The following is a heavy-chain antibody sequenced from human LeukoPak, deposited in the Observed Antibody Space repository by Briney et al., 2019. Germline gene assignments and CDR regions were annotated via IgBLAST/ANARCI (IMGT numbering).Heavy chain of an antibody. CDR2: ISSSGSSI. Sequence: GGSLRLSCAASGFTFSDYYMNWIRQAPGKGLEWVSYISSSGSSIYYADSVKGRFTISRDNAKNSLYLQMTSLRADDTAVYYCATASSITAAGTFQHWGQGTLVTVSS. D-gene: IGHD6-13*01. CDR1: GFTFSDYY. J-gene: IGHJ1*01. CDR3: ATASSITAAGTFQH. V-gene: IGHV3-11*01.